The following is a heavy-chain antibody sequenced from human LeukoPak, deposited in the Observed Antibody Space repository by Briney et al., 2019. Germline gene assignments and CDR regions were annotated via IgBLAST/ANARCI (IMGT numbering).Heavy chain of an antibody. Sequence: GASVKVSCKASGYTFNGYYMHWVRQAPGQGLEWMGWISPNSDDTKYAQKFQGRVTMTRDTSITTVYMEVSSLTSDDTAIYYCARQDLRNFDYWGQGTLVTVSS. D-gene: IGHD4-17*01. CDR3: ARQDLRNFDY. J-gene: IGHJ4*02. CDR1: GYTFNGYY. V-gene: IGHV1-2*02. CDR2: ISPNSDDT.